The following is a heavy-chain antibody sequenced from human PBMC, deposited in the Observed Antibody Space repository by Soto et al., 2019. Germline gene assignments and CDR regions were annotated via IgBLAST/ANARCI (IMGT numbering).Heavy chain of an antibody. J-gene: IGHJ4*01. CDR3: ARDKARTVTSGDWCYX. V-gene: IGHV3-30-3*01. CDR2: ISYDGSDI. Sequence: LRLSVSACACICSTYAMHWVRQAPGKGREWVAVISYDGSDIYYGDSGKGRFTISRDNSRNTLYLEMNSLQTQDTAVFYCARDKARTVTSGDWCYXWGQGTMVTIS. CDR1: ACICSTYA. D-gene: IGHD4-4*01.